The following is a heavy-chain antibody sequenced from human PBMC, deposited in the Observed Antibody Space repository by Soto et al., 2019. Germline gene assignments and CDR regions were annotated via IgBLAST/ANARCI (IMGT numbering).Heavy chain of an antibody. Sequence: EVQLVESGGGLVKPGGSLRLSCAASGFTFSSYSMNWVRQAPGKGLEWVSSISSSSSYIYYADSVKGRFTISRDNAKNSLYLQMNSLRAEDTAVYYCARANGSGWELDYWGQGTLVTVSS. CDR1: GFTFSSYS. J-gene: IGHJ4*02. CDR2: ISSSSSYI. D-gene: IGHD6-19*01. V-gene: IGHV3-21*01. CDR3: ARANGSGWELDY.